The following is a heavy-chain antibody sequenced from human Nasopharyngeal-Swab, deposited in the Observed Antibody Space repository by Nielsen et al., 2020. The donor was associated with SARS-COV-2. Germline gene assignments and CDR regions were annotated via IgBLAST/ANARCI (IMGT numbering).Heavy chain of an antibody. CDR3: ARGPGVSRHDY. CDR1: GFNFNDFG. CDR2: IWSDGSHE. V-gene: IGHV3-33*01. D-gene: IGHD2-8*01. Sequence: GESLKISCAASGFNFNDFGMHWVRQAPGKGLEWVAVIWSDGSHENHVDSVKGRFTISRDNSKDTLFLQMNSLRVEDTAAYYCARGPGVSRHDYWGQGALVTVSS. J-gene: IGHJ4*02.